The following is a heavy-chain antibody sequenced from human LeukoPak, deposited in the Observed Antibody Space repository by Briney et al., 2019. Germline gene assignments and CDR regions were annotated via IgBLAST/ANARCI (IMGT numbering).Heavy chain of an antibody. CDR1: GFTFSSYA. CDR3: ASGHDYGGNEFGY. Sequence: GGSLRLSCAASGFTFSSYAMHWVRQAPGKGLEWVAVISYDGSNKYYADSVKGRFTISRDNSKNTLYLQMNSLRAEDTAVYYCASGHDYGGNEFGYWGQGTLVTVSS. J-gene: IGHJ4*02. D-gene: IGHD4-23*01. CDR2: ISYDGSNK. V-gene: IGHV3-30*04.